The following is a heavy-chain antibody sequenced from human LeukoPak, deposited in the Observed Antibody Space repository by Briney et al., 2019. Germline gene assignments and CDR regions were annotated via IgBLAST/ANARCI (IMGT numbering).Heavy chain of an antibody. CDR1: EYTFSSYS. V-gene: IGHV1-3*01. Sequence: ASVKVSCKASEYTFSSYSIHWVRQAPGQRLEWMGWINAGKGNTKYSQKLQGRVTMTRNTSKSTAYMELSSLRSEDTAVYYCALLFRGRIAVAGNHWGQGTLVTVSS. J-gene: IGHJ5*02. CDR2: INAGKGNT. D-gene: IGHD6-19*01. CDR3: ALLFRGRIAVAGNH.